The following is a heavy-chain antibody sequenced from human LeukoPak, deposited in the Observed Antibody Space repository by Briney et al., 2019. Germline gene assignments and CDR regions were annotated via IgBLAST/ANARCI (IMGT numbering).Heavy chain of an antibody. Sequence: PGGSLRLSCAASGFTFSSYSMNRVRQAPGKGLEWVSSISSSSSYIYYADSVKGRFTISRDNAKNSLYLQMNSLRAEDTAVYYCAREYGSGRPFYYYYMDVWGKGTTVTVSS. J-gene: IGHJ6*03. CDR3: AREYGSGRPFYYYYMDV. CDR1: GFTFSSYS. CDR2: ISSSSSYI. V-gene: IGHV3-21*01. D-gene: IGHD3-10*01.